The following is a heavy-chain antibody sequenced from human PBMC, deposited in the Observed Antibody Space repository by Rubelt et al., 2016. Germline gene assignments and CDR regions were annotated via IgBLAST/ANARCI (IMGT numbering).Heavy chain of an antibody. D-gene: IGHD6-13*01. CDR3: AREFGYSSSGPRGYFDL. J-gene: IGHJ2*01. CDR1: GGSISSSNW. Sequence: QVQLQESGPGLVTPSETLSLTCAVSGGSISSSNWWSWVRQPPGKGLEWIASILRRGTTYYNPSLKSRVTISVAKSKNQFSLKWRSVTAADTAVYYCAREFGYSSSGPRGYFDLWGRGTLFTVSS. CDR2: ILRRGTT. V-gene: IGHV4-4*02.